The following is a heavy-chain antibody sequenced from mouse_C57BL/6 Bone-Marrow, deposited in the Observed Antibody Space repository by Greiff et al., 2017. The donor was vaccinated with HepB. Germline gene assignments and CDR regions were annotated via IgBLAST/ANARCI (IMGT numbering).Heavy chain of an antibody. CDR3: ARRGLRRGGY. J-gene: IGHJ2*01. Sequence: VQLQESGAELARPGASVKLSCKASGYTFTSYGISWVKQRAGQGLEWIGEIYPRSGNTYYNEKFKGKATLTADKSSSTAYMELRSLTSEDSAVYVCARRGLRRGGYWGQGTTLTVSS. D-gene: IGHD2-4*01. CDR2: IYPRSGNT. CDR1: GYTFTSYG. V-gene: IGHV1-81*01.